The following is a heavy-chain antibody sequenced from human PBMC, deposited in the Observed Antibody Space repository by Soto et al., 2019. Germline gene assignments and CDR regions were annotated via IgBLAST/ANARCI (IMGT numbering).Heavy chain of an antibody. Sequence: SETLSLTCTVSGGSISIYYWSWIRQPPGKGLEWIGYFYYSGSTNYNPSLKSRVTISADTSKNQFSLRLSSVTAADTAVYYCAKGGYSGYLDYWGQGSLVTVSS. CDR3: AKGGYSGYLDY. CDR2: FYYSGST. CDR1: GGSISIYY. J-gene: IGHJ4*02. V-gene: IGHV4-59*01. D-gene: IGHD5-12*01.